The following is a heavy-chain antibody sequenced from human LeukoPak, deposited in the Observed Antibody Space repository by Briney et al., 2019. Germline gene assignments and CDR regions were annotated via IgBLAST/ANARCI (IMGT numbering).Heavy chain of an antibody. CDR3: ARGSPLMAGIYNFDY. Sequence: ASVKFSCKASGGTFSSYAISWVRQAPGQGLEWMGGIIPIFGTANYAQKFQGRVTITTDESTSTAYMELSSLRSEDTAVYYCARGSPLMAGIYNFDYWGQGRLVTVSS. J-gene: IGHJ4*02. CDR2: IIPIFGTA. V-gene: IGHV1-69*05. CDR1: GGTFSSYA. D-gene: IGHD6-19*01.